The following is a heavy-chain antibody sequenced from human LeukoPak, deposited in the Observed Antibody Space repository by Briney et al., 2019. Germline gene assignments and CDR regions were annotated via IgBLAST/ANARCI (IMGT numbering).Heavy chain of an antibody. J-gene: IGHJ4*02. CDR1: GYTFTGYY. V-gene: IGHV1-69*13. Sequence: GASVKVSCKASGYTFTGYYMHWVRQAPGQGLEWMGGIIPIFGTANYAQKFQGRVTITADESTSTAYMELSSLRSEDTAVYYCARDNGGNIDYWGQGTLVTVSS. CDR3: ARDNGGNIDY. CDR2: IIPIFGTA. D-gene: IGHD4-23*01.